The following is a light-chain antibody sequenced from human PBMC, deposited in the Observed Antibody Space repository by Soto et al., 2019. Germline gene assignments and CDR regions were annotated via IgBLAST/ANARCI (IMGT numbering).Light chain of an antibody. CDR2: DNN. V-gene: IGLV1-51*01. Sequence: QSVLTQPPSVSAAPGQKVTISCSGSSSNIGNNYVSWYQQLPGTAPKLLIYDNNKRPSGIPDRFSGSKSGTSATLGITGLQTGDEADYYCGPWDSSLSAGVVFGGGTQLTVL. CDR3: GPWDSSLSAGVV. CDR1: SSNIGNNY. J-gene: IGLJ2*01.